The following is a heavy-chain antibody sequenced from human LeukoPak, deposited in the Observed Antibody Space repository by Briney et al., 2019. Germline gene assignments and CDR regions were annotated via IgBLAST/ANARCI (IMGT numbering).Heavy chain of an antibody. J-gene: IGHJ4*02. CDR1: GFTFSSYS. D-gene: IGHD2-8*01. CDR3: AKDKDKNMVYYFDY. CDR2: ISSSSSYI. Sequence: PGGSLRLSCAASGFTFSSYSMNWVRQAPGKGLEWVSSISSSSSYIYYADSVKGRFTISRDNAKNSLYLQMNSLRAEDTAVYYCAKDKDKNMVYYFDYWGQGTLVTVSS. V-gene: IGHV3-21*04.